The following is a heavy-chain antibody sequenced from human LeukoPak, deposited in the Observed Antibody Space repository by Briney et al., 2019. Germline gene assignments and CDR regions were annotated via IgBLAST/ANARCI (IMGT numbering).Heavy chain of an antibody. D-gene: IGHD3-22*01. CDR2: ISSSSSYI. V-gene: IGHV3-21*01. J-gene: IGHJ4*02. CDR3: ARDNYYDSSGYYY. CDR1: GFTFSNYA. Sequence: GGSLRLSCAASGFTFSNYAMNWVRQAPGKGLEWVSSISSSSSYIYYADSVKGRFTISRDNAKNSLYLQMNSLRAEDTAVYYCARDNYYDSSGYYYWGQGTLVTVSS.